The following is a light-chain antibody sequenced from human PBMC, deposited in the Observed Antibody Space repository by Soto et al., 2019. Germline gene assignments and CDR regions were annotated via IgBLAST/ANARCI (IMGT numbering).Light chain of an antibody. CDR2: GAS. Sequence: EIVMTQSPATLSVSPGERATLSCRASQSVSNVAWYQQKLGQAPRLLIYGASTRATGIPARFSGSGSGTDFTLTISSLQSEDFAVYHCQQTYRTPLTFGGGTKVEIK. CDR3: QQTYRTPLT. J-gene: IGKJ4*01. CDR1: QSVSN. V-gene: IGKV3-15*01.